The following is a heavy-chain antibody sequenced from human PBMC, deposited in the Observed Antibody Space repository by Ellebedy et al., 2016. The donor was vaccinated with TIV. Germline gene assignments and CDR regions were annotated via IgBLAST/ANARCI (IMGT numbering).Heavy chain of an antibody. CDR2: INPNSGGT. J-gene: IGHJ4*02. V-gene: IGHV1-2*02. CDR1: GYTFTDYY. CDR3: TRDLTNIVSGDY. Sequence: AASVKVSCKTSGYTFTDYYIHWVRQAPGQGLEWMAWINPNSGGTNYAQKFQGRVTVTRDTSTSTAFLELSRLRSDDPAVYYFTRDLTNIVSGDYWGQGTLVTVSS. D-gene: IGHD5/OR15-5a*01.